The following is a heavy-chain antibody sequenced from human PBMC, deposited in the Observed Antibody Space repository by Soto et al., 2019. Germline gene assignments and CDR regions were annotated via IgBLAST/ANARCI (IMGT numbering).Heavy chain of an antibody. V-gene: IGHV3-48*03. D-gene: IGHD6-13*01. CDR1: GFTFSSYE. CDR2: ISSSGSTI. CDR3: ARVGSSSWYLHWYFDL. Sequence: EVQLVESGGGLVQPGGSLRLSCAASGFTFSSYEMNWVRQAPGKGLEWVSYISSSGSTIYYADSVKGRFTISRDNAKNSLYLQMNGLRAEDTAVYYCARVGSSSWYLHWYFDLWGRGTLVTVSS. J-gene: IGHJ2*01.